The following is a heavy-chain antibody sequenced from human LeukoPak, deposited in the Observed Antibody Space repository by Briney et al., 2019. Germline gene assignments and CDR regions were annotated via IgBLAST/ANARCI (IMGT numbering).Heavy chain of an antibody. CDR2: IYSGGST. CDR3: ARVPPRIRGGTFDI. CDR1: GFTVSSNY. J-gene: IGHJ3*02. V-gene: IGHV3-53*01. Sequence: GGSLRLSCAASGFTVSSNYMSWVRQAPGKGLEWVSVIYSGGSTYYADSVKGRFTISRDNSKNTLYLQMNSLRAEDTAVYYCARVPPRIRGGTFDIWGQGTMVTVSS. D-gene: IGHD2-15*01.